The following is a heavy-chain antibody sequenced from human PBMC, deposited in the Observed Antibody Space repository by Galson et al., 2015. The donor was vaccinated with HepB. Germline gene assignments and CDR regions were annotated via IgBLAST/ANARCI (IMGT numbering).Heavy chain of an antibody. D-gene: IGHD2-2*02. J-gene: IGHJ6*04. CDR1: GFTFDDYA. CDR2: ISWNSGSI. CDR3: AKDLEYQLLYPYMDV. Sequence: SLRLSCAASGFTFDDYAMHWVRQAPGKGLEWVSGISWNSGSIGYADSVKGRSTISRDNAKNSLYLQMNSLRAEDTALYYCAKDLEYQLLYPYMDVWGKGTTVTVSS. V-gene: IGHV3-9*01.